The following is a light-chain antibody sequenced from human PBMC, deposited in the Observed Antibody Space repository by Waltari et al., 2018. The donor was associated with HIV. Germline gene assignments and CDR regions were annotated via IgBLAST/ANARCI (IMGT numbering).Light chain of an antibody. CDR3: QKYGSSPYT. J-gene: IGKJ2*01. CDR2: GAS. V-gene: IGKV3-20*01. Sequence: EIVLTQSPGTLSLSPGERATLSCRASQSVSSSYLAWYQQKPGQAPRLLIYGASSRATGIPDRLRGSGSVTDFTLTISRLEPEDFAVYYCQKYGSSPYTFGQGTKLEIK. CDR1: QSVSSSY.